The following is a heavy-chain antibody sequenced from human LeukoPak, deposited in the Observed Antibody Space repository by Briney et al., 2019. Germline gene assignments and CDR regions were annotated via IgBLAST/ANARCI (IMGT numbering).Heavy chain of an antibody. CDR2: IWYDGSNK. Sequence: PGGSLRLSCAASGFTFSSYGMHWVRQAPGEGLEWVAVIWYDGSNKYYADSVKGRFTISRDNSKNTLYLQMNSLRAEDTAVYYCAKDERGYSYGLIDYWGQGTLVTVSS. D-gene: IGHD5-18*01. CDR3: AKDERGYSYGLIDY. V-gene: IGHV3-33*06. CDR1: GFTFSSYG. J-gene: IGHJ4*02.